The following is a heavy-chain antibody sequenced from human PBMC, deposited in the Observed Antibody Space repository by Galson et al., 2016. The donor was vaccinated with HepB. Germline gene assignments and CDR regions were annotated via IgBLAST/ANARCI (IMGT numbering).Heavy chain of an antibody. J-gene: IGHJ6*04. CDR3: ARDLGGVYCNGGTFSPQKNYGMDV. CDR1: GGTFNSYS. V-gene: IGHV1-69*08. Sequence: SVKVSCKASGGTFNSYSITWVRQAPGQGLEWMGRIIPVLGTPDYAQKFQGTVTITADTSTTTVYMELSSLRSEDTAVYYCARDLGGVYCNGGTFSPQKNYGMDVWGKGTTVTVSS. CDR2: IIPVLGTP. D-gene: IGHD2-15*01.